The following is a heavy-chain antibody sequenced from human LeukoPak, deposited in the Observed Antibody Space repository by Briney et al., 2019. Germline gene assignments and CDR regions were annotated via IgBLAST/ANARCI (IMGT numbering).Heavy chain of an antibody. CDR3: ARLDDTMRDAFDI. J-gene: IGHJ3*02. CDR1: GGSISSYY. CDR2: IYTSGST. Sequence: SETLSLTCTVSGGSISSYYWSWTRQPAGKGLEWIGRIYTSGSTNYNPSLKSRVTISVDTSKNQFSLKLSSVTAADTAVYYCARLDDTMRDAFDIWGQGTMVTVSS. V-gene: IGHV4-4*07. D-gene: IGHD3-22*01.